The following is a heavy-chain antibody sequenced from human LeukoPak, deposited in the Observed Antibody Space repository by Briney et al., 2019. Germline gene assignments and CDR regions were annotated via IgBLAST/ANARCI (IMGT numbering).Heavy chain of an antibody. D-gene: IGHD2-15*01. V-gene: IGHV1-3*01. CDR2: MNGGNGNT. CDR3: ARGRGTSGSNRDFYYYYYMDV. Sequence: ASVKVSCKASGYIFTDYTIHWLRQAPGQRPEWMGWMNGGNGNTKYSQKFQGRITLIRDTSAATAYMELSSLRHDDLAVYYCARGRGTSGSNRDFYYYYYMDVWGKGTTVTVSS. J-gene: IGHJ6*03. CDR1: GYIFTDYT.